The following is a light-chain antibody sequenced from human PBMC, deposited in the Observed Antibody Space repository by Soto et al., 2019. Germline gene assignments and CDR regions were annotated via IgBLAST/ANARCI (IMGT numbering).Light chain of an antibody. V-gene: IGKV3-20*01. Sequence: ETVLTQSPGTLSLSPGERATLSCRASQTVRNNYVAWYQHRPGQAPRVLIHAAYSRDTGIPDRFSGRASGTEFTLTISRLEPEDFAVYYCQQYGNSPWSFGQGTKVEIK. CDR1: QTVRNNY. J-gene: IGKJ1*01. CDR2: AAY. CDR3: QQYGNSPWS.